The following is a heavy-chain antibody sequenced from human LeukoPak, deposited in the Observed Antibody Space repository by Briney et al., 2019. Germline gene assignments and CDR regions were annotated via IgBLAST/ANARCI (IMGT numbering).Heavy chain of an antibody. Sequence: ASVKVSCKVSGYTLTELSMHWVRQAPGQGLEWMGGIIPIFGTANYAQKFQGRVTITADESTSTAYMELSSLRSEDTAVYYCARVLLYCGGDCYNYYFDYWGQGTLVTVSS. V-gene: IGHV1-69*13. CDR1: GYTLTELS. J-gene: IGHJ4*02. CDR2: IIPIFGTA. D-gene: IGHD2-21*02. CDR3: ARVLLYCGGDCYNYYFDY.